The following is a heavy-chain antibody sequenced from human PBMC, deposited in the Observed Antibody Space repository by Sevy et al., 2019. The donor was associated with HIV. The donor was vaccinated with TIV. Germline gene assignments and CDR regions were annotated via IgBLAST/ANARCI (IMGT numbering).Heavy chain of an antibody. V-gene: IGHV1-2*02. CDR1: GYTFTGYY. D-gene: IGHD5-18*01. Sequence: GASVKVSCKASGYTFTGYYMHWVRQAPGQGLEWMGWINPNSGGTNYAQKFQGRVTMTRDTSISTAYMELSRLRSDDTAVYYCARDPERGDVDTAMPVDYWGQGTLVTVSS. CDR2: INPNSGGT. J-gene: IGHJ4*02. CDR3: ARDPERGDVDTAMPVDY.